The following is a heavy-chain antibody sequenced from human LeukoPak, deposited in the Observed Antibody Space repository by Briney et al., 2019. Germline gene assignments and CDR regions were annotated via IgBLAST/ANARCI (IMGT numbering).Heavy chain of an antibody. J-gene: IGHJ5*02. CDR1: GLTFSSYW. CDR3: ARDDYSVPWVDP. V-gene: IGHV3-74*01. Sequence: PGGSLRLSCAASGLTFSSYWMHWVRQAPGKGLVWVSRINSDGSSTSYADSVKGRFTISRDNAKNTLYLQMNSLRAEDTAVYYCARDDYSVPWVDPWGQGTLVTVSS. D-gene: IGHD4-11*01. CDR2: INSDGSST.